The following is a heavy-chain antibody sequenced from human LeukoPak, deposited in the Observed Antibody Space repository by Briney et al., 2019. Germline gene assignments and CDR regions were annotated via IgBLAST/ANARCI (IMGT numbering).Heavy chain of an antibody. Sequence: AGGFLRLSCAASGFTFSSYAMSWVRQAPGKGLEWVSAISGSGGSTYYADSVKGRFTISRDNSKNTLYLQMNSLRAEDTAVYYCAKVPDTLEAAAVYWGQGTLVTVSS. CDR2: ISGSGGST. CDR1: GFTFSSYA. CDR3: AKVPDTLEAAAVY. D-gene: IGHD6-13*01. V-gene: IGHV3-23*01. J-gene: IGHJ4*02.